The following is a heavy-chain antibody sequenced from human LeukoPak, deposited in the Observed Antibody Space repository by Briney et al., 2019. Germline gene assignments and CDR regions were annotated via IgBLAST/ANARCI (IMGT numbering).Heavy chain of an antibody. J-gene: IGHJ6*03. D-gene: IGHD5-18*01. Sequence: SETLSLTCTVSGGSISSGSYYWSWIRQPAGKGLEWIGRIYTSGSTNYNPSLKSRVTISVDTSKNQFSLKLSSVTAADTAVYYCARVPNSYGYYYYMDVWGKGTTVTVSS. CDR1: GGSISSGSYY. V-gene: IGHV4-61*02. CDR3: ARVPNSYGYYYYMDV. CDR2: IYTSGST.